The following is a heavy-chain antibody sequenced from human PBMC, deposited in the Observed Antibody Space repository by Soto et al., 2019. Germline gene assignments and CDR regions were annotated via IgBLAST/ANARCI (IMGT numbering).Heavy chain of an antibody. CDR1: GYTFTSYA. V-gene: IGHV1-3*01. Sequence: QVPLVQSGAEVKKPGASVKVSCKASGYTFTSYAMHWVRQAPGQRLEWMGWINAGNGNTKYSQKFQGRVTITRDTSASTAYMELSSLRSEDTAVYYCARVGGQQWLVRMGGYFDYWGQGTLVTVSS. CDR3: ARVGGQQWLVRMGGYFDY. CDR2: INAGNGNT. J-gene: IGHJ4*02. D-gene: IGHD6-19*01.